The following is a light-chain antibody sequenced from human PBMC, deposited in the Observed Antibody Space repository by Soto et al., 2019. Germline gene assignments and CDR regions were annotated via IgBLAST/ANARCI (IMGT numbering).Light chain of an antibody. CDR2: DVS. J-gene: IGLJ2*01. CDR3: NSYTSNNTLL. V-gene: IGLV2-14*01. CDR1: SSDVGVYNH. Sequence: QSALTQPASVSGSPGQSITISCTGTSSDVGVYNHVSWYQQHPAKAPKLMIYDVSNRPSGISNRFSGSKSGNSASLTISGLQAEDEADYYCNSYTSNNTLLFGGGTKVTVL.